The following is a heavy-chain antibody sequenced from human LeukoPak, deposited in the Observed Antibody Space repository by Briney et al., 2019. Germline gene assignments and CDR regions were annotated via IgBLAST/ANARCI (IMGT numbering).Heavy chain of an antibody. Sequence: GGSLTLSCAASGFTFSSYAMSWVRQAPGKGLEWVSAISGSGGSTYYADSVKGRFTISRDNAKNSLYLQMNSLRAEDTAVYYCARESFYCSGGSCYNTQFDYWGQGTLVTVSS. J-gene: IGHJ4*02. CDR3: ARESFYCSGGSCYNTQFDY. D-gene: IGHD2-15*01. CDR2: ISGSGGST. CDR1: GFTFSSYA. V-gene: IGHV3-23*01.